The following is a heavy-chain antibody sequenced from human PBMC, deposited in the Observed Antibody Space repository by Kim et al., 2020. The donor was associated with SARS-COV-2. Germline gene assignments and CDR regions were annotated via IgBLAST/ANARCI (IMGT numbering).Heavy chain of an antibody. V-gene: IGHV3-15*01. D-gene: IGHD5-18*01. CDR3: TTDDLSVGIQLWSSFDY. Sequence: VKGRFTISRDDSKNTLYLQMNSLKPTDTAVSYCTTDDLSVGIQLWSSFDYWGQGTLVTVSS. J-gene: IGHJ4*02.